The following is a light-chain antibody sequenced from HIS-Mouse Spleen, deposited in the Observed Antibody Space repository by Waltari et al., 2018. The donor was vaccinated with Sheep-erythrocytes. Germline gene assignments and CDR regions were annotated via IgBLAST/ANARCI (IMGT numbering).Light chain of an antibody. Sequence: QSVLTQPASVSGSPGQSITISCTGTSSDVWSYNLVSWYQQHPGKAPKLLIYEGSKRPSGVSNRFSGSKSGNTASLTISGLQAEDEADYYCCSYAGSSTPWVFGGGTKLTVL. CDR2: EGS. V-gene: IGLV2-23*01. CDR3: CSYAGSSTPWV. CDR1: SSDVWSYNL. J-gene: IGLJ3*02.